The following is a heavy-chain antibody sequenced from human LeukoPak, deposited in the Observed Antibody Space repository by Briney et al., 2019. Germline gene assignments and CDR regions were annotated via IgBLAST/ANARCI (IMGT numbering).Heavy chain of an antibody. V-gene: IGHV4-4*08. CDR2: IYCSGSTSCGST. J-gene: IGHJ5*02. D-gene: IGHD5-12*01. Sequence: SETLSLTCTVSGASIFGQYWSWIRRPPGKGLEWIGYIYCSGSTSCGSTSYNPSLKSRVTISVDKNQLSLRLTSVTAADTAVYYCARDLISEYSRSHSHFEPWGQGTLVTVSS. CDR1: GASIFGQY. CDR3: ARDLISEYSRSHSHFEP.